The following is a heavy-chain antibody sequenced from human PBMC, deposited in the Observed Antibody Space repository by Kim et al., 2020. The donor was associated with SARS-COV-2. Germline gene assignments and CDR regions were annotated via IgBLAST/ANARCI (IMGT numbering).Heavy chain of an antibody. D-gene: IGHD3-3*01. CDR3: AKDPPYDFWSGYTKNWFDP. J-gene: IGHJ5*02. V-gene: IGHV3-23*01. Sequence: GGSLRLSCAASGFTFSSYAMSWVRQAPGKGLEWVSAISGSGGSTYYADSVKGRFTISRDNSKNTLYLQMNSLRAEDTAVYYCAKDPPYDFWSGYTKNWFDPWGQGTLVTVSS. CDR2: ISGSGGST. CDR1: GFTFSSYA.